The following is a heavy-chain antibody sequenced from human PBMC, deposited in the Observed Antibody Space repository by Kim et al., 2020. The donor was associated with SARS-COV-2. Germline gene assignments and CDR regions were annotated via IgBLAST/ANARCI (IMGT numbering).Heavy chain of an antibody. J-gene: IGHJ4*02. V-gene: IGHV4-59*01. D-gene: IGHD3-16*01. Sequence: SETLSLTCTVSGGSISSYYWSWIRQPPGKGLEWIGYIYYSGSTNYNPSLKSRVTISVDTSKNQFSLKLSSVTAADTAVYYCARGDYDYVWGPPALGYWGQGTLVTVSS. CDR3: ARGDYDYVWGPPALGY. CDR2: IYYSGST. CDR1: GGSISSYY.